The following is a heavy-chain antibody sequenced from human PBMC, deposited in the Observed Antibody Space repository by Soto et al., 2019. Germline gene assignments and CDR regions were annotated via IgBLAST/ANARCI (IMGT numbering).Heavy chain of an antibody. V-gene: IGHV3-74*01. J-gene: IGHJ4*02. CDR1: GFTFNNYW. Sequence: EVQLVESGGGLVQPGGSLRLSCAASGFTFNNYWMHWVRQAPGKGLVWVSRIKNDGSTTSYADSVKGRFTISRDNAKXXXXXXXXXXXXXXXXXXXXASGQWLYNWGQGTLVTVSS. CDR2: IKNDGSTT. CDR3: ASGQWLYN. D-gene: IGHD6-19*01.